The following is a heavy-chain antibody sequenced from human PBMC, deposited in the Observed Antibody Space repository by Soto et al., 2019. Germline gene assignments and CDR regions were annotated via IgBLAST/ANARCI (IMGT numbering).Heavy chain of an antibody. D-gene: IGHD6-19*01. J-gene: IGHJ4*02. CDR1: GSSISSGGYS. V-gene: IGHV4-30-2*01. CDR3: ARINNSAWQPIDY. CDR2: INHSGRT. Sequence: PSDTLSLTCTVSGSSISSGGYSWSWIRQPPGKELKWIGYINHSGRTYYNTYLKSRVTISVDRSKNQFSMKLSTMTAADTAVYYRARINNSAWQPIDYWGQGTLVTVSS.